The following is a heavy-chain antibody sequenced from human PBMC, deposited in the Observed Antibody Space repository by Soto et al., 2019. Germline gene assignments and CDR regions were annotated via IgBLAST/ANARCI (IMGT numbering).Heavy chain of an antibody. CDR2: IYPGDSDT. Sequence: VESLKISCNGSGYSFTSYWIGWVRQMPGKGLEWMGIIYPGDSDTRYSPSFQGQVTISADKSISTAYLQWSSLKASDTAMYYCRIAAASAAFDYWGQGTLVTVSS. D-gene: IGHD6-13*01. CDR1: GYSFTSYW. CDR3: RIAAASAAFDY. J-gene: IGHJ4*02. V-gene: IGHV5-51*01.